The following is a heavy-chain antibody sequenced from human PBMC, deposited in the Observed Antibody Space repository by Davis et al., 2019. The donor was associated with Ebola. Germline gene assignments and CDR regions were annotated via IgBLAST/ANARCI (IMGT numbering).Heavy chain of an antibody. D-gene: IGHD1-26*01. CDR3: ARDTWYSGDDNGGD. CDR1: GFIFSNDG. Sequence: GGSLRLSCAASGFIFSNDGMHWGRQAPGKGLGWVSLMWYDGSRQYYADSVKGRFTVSRDNSRNILYLQMNSLRAEDTAVYYCARDTWYSGDDNGGDWGQGTLVTVSS. V-gene: IGHV3-33*01. J-gene: IGHJ4*02. CDR2: MWYDGSRQ.